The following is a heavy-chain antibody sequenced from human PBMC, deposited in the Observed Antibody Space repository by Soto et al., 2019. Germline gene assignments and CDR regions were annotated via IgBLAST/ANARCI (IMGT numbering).Heavy chain of an antibody. CDR3: ATSYDSGFDP. J-gene: IGHJ5*02. CDR2: ISPKNGNT. CDR1: GYSFSTYD. V-gene: IGHV1-18*04. Sequence: WASVKVSCKASGYSFSTYDISWLRQAPGQGPEWMGRISPKNGNTNYAQNFQDRVTMTADTSSSTAYMELRGLRSDDTAKYYCATSYDSGFDPWGQGTLVTSPQ. D-gene: IGHD3-3*01.